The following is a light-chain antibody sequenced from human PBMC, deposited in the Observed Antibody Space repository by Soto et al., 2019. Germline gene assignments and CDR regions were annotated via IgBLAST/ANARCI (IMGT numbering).Light chain of an antibody. J-gene: IGLJ1*01. CDR1: SSNIGSNT. Sequence: ALTQPPSASGTPGQRVTISCSGSSSNIGSNTVNWYQQLPGTAPKLLIYSNNQRPSGVPDRFSGSKSGTSASLAISGLQSEDEADYYCAAWDDSLKGVFGTGTKVTVL. V-gene: IGLV1-44*01. CDR3: AAWDDSLKGV. CDR2: SNN.